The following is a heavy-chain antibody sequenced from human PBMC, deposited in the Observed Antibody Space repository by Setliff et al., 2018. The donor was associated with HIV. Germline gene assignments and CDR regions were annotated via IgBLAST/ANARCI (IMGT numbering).Heavy chain of an antibody. CDR2: IYASGSP. CDR1: GGSISSVNYY. Sequence: SETLCLTCNVSGGSISSVNYYWNWVRQPAGKGLEWIGRIYASGSPTYNPSLKSRVTISVDTSKNHFSLRLNSVTAADTAVYFCARAPRYYRGWYIPEYFDNWGEGTLVTVSS. V-gene: IGHV4-61*02. J-gene: IGHJ4*02. D-gene: IGHD6-19*01. CDR3: ARAPRYYRGWYIPEYFDN.